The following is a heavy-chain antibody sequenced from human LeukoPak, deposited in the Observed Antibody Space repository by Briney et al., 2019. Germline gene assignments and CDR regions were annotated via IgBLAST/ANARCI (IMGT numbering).Heavy chain of an antibody. J-gene: IGHJ5*02. CDR2: IYYSGST. Sequence: SETLSLTCTVSGGSISSSSYYWGWIRQPPGKGLEWIGSIYYSGSTYYNPSLKSRVTISVDTSKNQFPLKLSSVTAADTAVYYCAREANWFDPWGQGTLVTVSS. V-gene: IGHV4-39*02. CDR3: AREANWFDP. CDR1: GGSISSSSYY.